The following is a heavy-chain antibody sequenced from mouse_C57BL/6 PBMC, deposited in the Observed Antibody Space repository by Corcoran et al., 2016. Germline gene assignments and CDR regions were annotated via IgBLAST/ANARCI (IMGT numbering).Heavy chain of an antibody. CDR2: ISYDGSN. CDR1: GYSITSGYY. Sequence: DVQLQESGPGLVKPSQSLSLPCSVTGYSITSGYYWNWIRQFPGNKLEWMGYISYDGSNNYNPSLKNRISITRDTSKNQFFLKLNSVTTEDTATYYCARVEGYDGYFYWYFDVWGTGTTVTVSS. V-gene: IGHV3-6*01. J-gene: IGHJ1*03. D-gene: IGHD2-3*01. CDR3: ARVEGYDGYFYWYFDV.